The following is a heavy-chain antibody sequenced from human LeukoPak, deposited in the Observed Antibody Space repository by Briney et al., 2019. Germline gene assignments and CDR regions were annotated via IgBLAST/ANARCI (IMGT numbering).Heavy chain of an antibody. J-gene: IGHJ5*02. CDR1: GYSINNYW. D-gene: IGHD2-15*01. CDR3: ARQEYCSGGSCYTWFDP. Sequence: GESLKISCKGSGYSINNYWIGWVRRMPGKGLEWMGIIYPADSDIRYSPSFQGQVTISADKSISTAYLQWSSLKASDTAMYYCARQEYCSGGSCYTWFDPWGQGTLVTVSS. V-gene: IGHV5-51*01. CDR2: IYPADSDI.